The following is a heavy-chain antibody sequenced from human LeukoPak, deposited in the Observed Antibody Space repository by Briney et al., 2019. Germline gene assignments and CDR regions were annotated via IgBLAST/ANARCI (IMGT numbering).Heavy chain of an antibody. D-gene: IGHD3-22*01. CDR3: ARDYYESSGYFGY. CDR1: GYTFTGYY. Sequence: ASVKVSFKASGYTFTGYYMHWVREAPGQGLEWMGWINPNSGGTNYAQKFQGRVTMTRDTSISTAYMELSRLRSDDTAVYYCARDYYESSGYFGYWGQGTLVTVSS. CDR2: INPNSGGT. J-gene: IGHJ4*02. V-gene: IGHV1-2*02.